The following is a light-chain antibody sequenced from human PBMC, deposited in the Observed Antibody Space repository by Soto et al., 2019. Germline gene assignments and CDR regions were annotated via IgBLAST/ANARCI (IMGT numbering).Light chain of an antibody. CDR2: AAS. V-gene: IGKV1-39*01. J-gene: IGKJ1*01. CDR3: QQSYSTPRT. CDR1: QSISSY. Sequence: DIQMTQSPSSLSASVGDRVTITCRASQSISSYLNWYQQKPGKAPKLLIYAASSLQSGVPSRFSGSGSGTDFTLTISSLQPEDFATYYCQQSYSTPRTFVHWTKVEIK.